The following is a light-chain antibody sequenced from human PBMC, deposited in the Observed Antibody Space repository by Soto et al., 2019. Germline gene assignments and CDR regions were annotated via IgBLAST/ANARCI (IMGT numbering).Light chain of an antibody. CDR2: GAS. V-gene: IGKV3-20*01. Sequence: EIVLTQSPATLSLSPGERGTLSCRASQSVIRYLAWYQQKPGQAPSVLIYGASNGATGIPDRLSGSGSGADFTLTISRLEPEDFAVYYCQQYGSSGTFGQGTKVDIK. CDR1: QSVIRY. J-gene: IGKJ1*01. CDR3: QQYGSSGT.